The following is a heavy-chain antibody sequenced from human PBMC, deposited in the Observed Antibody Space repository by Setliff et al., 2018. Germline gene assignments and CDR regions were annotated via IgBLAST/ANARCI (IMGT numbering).Heavy chain of an antibody. CDR2: TSRSSTYI. Sequence: GGSLRLSCAASGFTFSTHSMNWVRQAPGKGLEWVSSTSRSSTYIYYADSMKGRFTISRDNAKNSLYLQMNSLRAEDTAAYYCASAGHSGSWFPFDAFHIWGQGTMVTVSS. CDR3: ASAGHSGSWFPFDAFHI. D-gene: IGHD6-13*01. V-gene: IGHV3-21*01. CDR1: GFTFSTHS. J-gene: IGHJ3*02.